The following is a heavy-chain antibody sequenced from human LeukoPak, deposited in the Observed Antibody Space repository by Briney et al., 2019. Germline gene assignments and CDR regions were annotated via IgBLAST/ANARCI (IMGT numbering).Heavy chain of an antibody. V-gene: IGHV3-7*01. J-gene: IGHJ4*02. CDR1: GFTFSSYW. CDR2: IKQDGSEK. CDR3: ARDLGVEYYYESSGPTFDY. Sequence: SGGSLRLSCAASGFTFSSYWMSWVRQAPGKGLEWVANIKQDGSEKYYVDSVKGRFTISRDNAKNSLYLQMNSLRAEDTAVYYCARDLGVEYYYESSGPTFDYWGQGTLVTVSS. D-gene: IGHD3-22*01.